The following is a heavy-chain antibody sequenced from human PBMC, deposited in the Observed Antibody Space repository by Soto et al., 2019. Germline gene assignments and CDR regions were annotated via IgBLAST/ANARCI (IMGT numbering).Heavy chain of an antibody. J-gene: IGHJ5*02. Sequence: QVQLVQSGAEVKKPGSSVKVSCKASGGTFSSYAISWVRQAPGQGLEWMGGIIPIFGTANYAQKFQGRVTITADESTSTAYMGLSSLRSEDTAVYYCARDRVDYDYVWGSYRPNWFDPWGQGTLVTVSS. D-gene: IGHD3-16*02. CDR2: IIPIFGTA. V-gene: IGHV1-69*12. CDR3: ARDRVDYDYVWGSYRPNWFDP. CDR1: GGTFSSYA.